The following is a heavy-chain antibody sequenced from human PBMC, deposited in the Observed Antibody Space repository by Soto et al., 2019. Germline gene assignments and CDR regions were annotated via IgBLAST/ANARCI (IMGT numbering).Heavy chain of an antibody. CDR2: IYHSGST. V-gene: IGHV4-30-2*03. CDR1: GGSISSGGYC. D-gene: IGHD5-12*01. Sequence: SDTLSLTCAVSGGSISSGGYCWSWIRQPPGKGLEWIGCIYHSGSTNYNPSLNSRVTISVDTSKNQFSLTGTSVTAADTAVYYCASRIVATETFDYWGQGTLVTVSS. J-gene: IGHJ4*02. CDR3: ASRIVATETFDY.